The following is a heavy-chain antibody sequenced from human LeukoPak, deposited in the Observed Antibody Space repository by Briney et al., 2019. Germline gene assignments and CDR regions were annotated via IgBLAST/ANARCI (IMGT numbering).Heavy chain of an antibody. CDR2: ISGSGGST. V-gene: IGHV3-23*01. CDR1: GFTFSSYA. J-gene: IGHJ4*02. CDR3: AQDRWRWWAVTFEY. D-gene: IGHD4-17*01. Sequence: GGSLRLSCAASGFTFSSYAMSWVRQAPGKGLEWVSAISGSGGSTYYADSVKGRFTISRDNSKNTLYLQMNSLRAEDTAVYYCAQDRWRWWAVTFEYWGQGTLVTVSS.